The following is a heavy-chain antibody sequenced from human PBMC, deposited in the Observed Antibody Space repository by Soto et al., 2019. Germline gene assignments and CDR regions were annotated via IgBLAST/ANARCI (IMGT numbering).Heavy chain of an antibody. CDR1: GGSINIYY. D-gene: IGHD5-12*01. J-gene: IGHJ6*02. CDR3: ARDSRYSGYTSSGIDV. V-gene: IGHV4-4*07. Sequence: PSETLSLTCTVSGGSINIYYWSLIRQPTGKGLEWIGRIYFSGETNYNPSLKSRLTMSVDTSKTQFSLKLSSVTAADTAVYYCARDSRYSGYTSSGIDVWGQGTPVTISS. CDR2: IYFSGET.